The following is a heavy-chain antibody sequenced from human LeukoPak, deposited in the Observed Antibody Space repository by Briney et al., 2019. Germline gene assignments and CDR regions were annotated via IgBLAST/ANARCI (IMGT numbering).Heavy chain of an antibody. Sequence: GGSLRLSCAASGFTFSSYSMNWVRQAPGEGLEWVSSISSSSSYIYYADSVKGRFTISRDNAKNSLYLQMNSLRAEDTAVYYCARDTPRIAAAFDPWGQGTLVTVSS. CDR1: GFTFSSYS. CDR2: ISSSSSYI. CDR3: ARDTPRIAAAFDP. D-gene: IGHD6-13*01. V-gene: IGHV3-21*01. J-gene: IGHJ5*02.